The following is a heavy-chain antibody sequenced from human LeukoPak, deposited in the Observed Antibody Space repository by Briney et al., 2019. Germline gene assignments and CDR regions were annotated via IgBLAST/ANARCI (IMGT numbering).Heavy chain of an antibody. CDR3: AGEVVRDVSCVGYTWLDP. J-gene: IGHJ5*02. V-gene: IGHV3-33*01. CDR2: IWHDGSDE. CDR1: GFNFNTYG. Sequence: GGSLRLSCAASGFNFNTYGMHWVRQTPGKGLERVAVIWHDGSDEYYADPVKGRFNISRANSKSLVYLQMDMLIDEDTAVYYCAGEVVRDVSCVGYTWLDPWGQGTLVFVS. D-gene: IGHD3-10*01.